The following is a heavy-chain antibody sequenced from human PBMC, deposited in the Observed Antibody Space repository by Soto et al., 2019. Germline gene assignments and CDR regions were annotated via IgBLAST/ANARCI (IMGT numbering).Heavy chain of an antibody. CDR1: GGTFTNFA. J-gene: IGHJ5*01. D-gene: IGHD2-15*01. Sequence: QVQLVQSGTEVKKPGSSVKVSCKASGGTFTNFAIRWLRQAPGQGLEWMGGIVPLFQSANYAQKFQDRLTITADESTSTVYLQLSSLRSDDTAVYYCARAVADVLVAAARGNWFDSWGQGTRVTVSS. CDR2: IVPLFQSA. V-gene: IGHV1-69*01. CDR3: ARAVADVLVAAARGNWFDS.